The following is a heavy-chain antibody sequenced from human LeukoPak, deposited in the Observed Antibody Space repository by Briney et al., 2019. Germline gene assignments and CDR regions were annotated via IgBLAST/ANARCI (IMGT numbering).Heavy chain of an antibody. CDR1: GYTFTSNY. Sequence: ASVKVSCKASGYTFTSNYIHWVRQAPGQGLEWMGMIYPRDGSTSYAQKFQGRVTVTRDTSTSTVHMELSGLRSEDTAVYYCARDQEGFDYWGQGTLVIVSS. V-gene: IGHV1-46*01. CDR3: ARDQEGFDY. J-gene: IGHJ4*02. CDR2: IYPRDGST.